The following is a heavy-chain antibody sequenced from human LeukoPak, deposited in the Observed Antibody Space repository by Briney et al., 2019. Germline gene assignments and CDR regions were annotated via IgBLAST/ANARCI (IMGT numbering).Heavy chain of an antibody. CDR3: AREYYDFWSGYYGMDV. J-gene: IGHJ6*02. CDR1: GGSFSGYY. CDR2: INHSGST. Sequence: PSETLSLTCAVYGGSFSGYYWSWIRQPPGKGLEWTGEINHSGSTNYNPSLKSRVTISVDTSKNQFSLKLSSVTAADTAVYYCAREYYDFWSGYYGMDVWGQGTTVTVSS. D-gene: IGHD3-3*01. V-gene: IGHV4-34*01.